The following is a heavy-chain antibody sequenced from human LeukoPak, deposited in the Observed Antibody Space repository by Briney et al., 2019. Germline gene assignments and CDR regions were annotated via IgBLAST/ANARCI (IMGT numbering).Heavy chain of an antibody. CDR2: IYYSGST. CDR3: ARDLTYYDFWSGYGPV. J-gene: IGHJ4*02. Sequence: SETVSLTCTVSGGSISSYYWSWLRQPPGKGLEWIGYIYYSGSTYYNPSLKSRVTISVDTSKNQFSLKLSSVTAADTAVYYCARDLTYYDFWSGYGPVWGQGTLVTVSS. D-gene: IGHD3-3*01. CDR1: GGSISSYY. V-gene: IGHV4-59*12.